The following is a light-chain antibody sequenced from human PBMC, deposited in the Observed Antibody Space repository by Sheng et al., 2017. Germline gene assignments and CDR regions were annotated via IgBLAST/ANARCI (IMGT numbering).Light chain of an antibody. CDR1: NIGDKG. CDR2: DDI. CDR3: QVWDSDSDYI. V-gene: IGLV3-21*02. J-gene: IGLJ1*01. Sequence: SYVLTQPPSVSVAPGQTARITCGASNIGDKGVHWYQQKPGRAPVLVVSDDIDRPSGIPERFSGSNSRNTATLTISRVEAGDEADYYCQVWDSDSDYIFGSGTKVTVL.